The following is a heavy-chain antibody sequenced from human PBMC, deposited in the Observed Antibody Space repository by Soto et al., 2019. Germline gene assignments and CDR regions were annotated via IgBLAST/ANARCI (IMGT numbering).Heavy chain of an antibody. Sequence: SLRLSCAASGFTFSSYAMSWVRQAPGKGLEWVSAISGSGGSTYYADSVKGRFTISRDNSKNTLYLQMNSLRAEDTAVYYCAPRKESSGWVFDYWGQGTLVTVSS. D-gene: IGHD6-19*01. J-gene: IGHJ4*02. CDR2: ISGSGGST. V-gene: IGHV3-23*01. CDR1: GFTFSSYA. CDR3: APRKESSGWVFDY.